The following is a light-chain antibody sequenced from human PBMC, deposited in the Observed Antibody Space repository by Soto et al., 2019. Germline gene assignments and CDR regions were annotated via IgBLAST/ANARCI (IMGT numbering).Light chain of an antibody. J-gene: IGKJ4*01. CDR2: AAS. Sequence: DIQVTQSPSSLSASVGDRVTITCRASQDIRLYLNGYQLQPGKAPRLLMYAASNLQSGVPSRSRGSGSGTNFTLSISRLPPEDFASYYWQQSYRTPLPFGGGTRLDIK. CDR3: QQSYRTPLP. V-gene: IGKV1-39*01. CDR1: QDIRLY.